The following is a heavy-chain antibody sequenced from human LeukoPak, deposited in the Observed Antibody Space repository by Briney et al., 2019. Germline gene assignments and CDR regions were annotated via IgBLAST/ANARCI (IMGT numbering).Heavy chain of an antibody. Sequence: SETLSLTCTVSGGSVSSGSYYWSWIRQPPGKGLEWIGYIYYSGSTNYNPSLKSRVTISVDTSKNQFSLKLSSVTAADTAVYYCARVPPYYALDFWGQGTMVTVSS. V-gene: IGHV4-61*01. CDR3: ARVPPYYALDF. D-gene: IGHD2/OR15-2a*01. J-gene: IGHJ3*01. CDR2: IYYSGST. CDR1: GGSVSSGSYY.